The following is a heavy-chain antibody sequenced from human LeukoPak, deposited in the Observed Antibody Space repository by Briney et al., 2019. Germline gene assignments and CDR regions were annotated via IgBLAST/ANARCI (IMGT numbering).Heavy chain of an antibody. CDR1: GFTFCNYW. Sequence: GGSLRLSCAASGFTFCNYWMSWVRQAPGKGLEWVAKIKQDGSEEYYVDSVKGRFTISRDNAKNSLFLQMNSLRVEDTAIYYCARGGSYPGCWGQGTLVTVSS. V-gene: IGHV3-7*03. CDR3: ARGGSYPGC. D-gene: IGHD1-26*01. CDR2: IKQDGSEE. J-gene: IGHJ4*02.